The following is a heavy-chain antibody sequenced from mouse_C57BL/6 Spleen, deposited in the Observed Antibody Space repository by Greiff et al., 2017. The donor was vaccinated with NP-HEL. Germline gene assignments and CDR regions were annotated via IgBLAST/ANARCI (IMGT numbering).Heavy chain of an antibody. CDR2: ISNGGGST. D-gene: IGHD2-4*01. CDR3: ARPGYDFSYFDV. CDR1: GFTFSDYY. J-gene: IGHJ1*03. Sequence: DVMLVESGGGLVQPGGSLKLSCAASGFTFSDYYMYWVRQTPEKRLEWVAYISNGGGSTYYPDTVKGRFTISRDNAKNTRYLQMSRLKSEDTAMYYCARPGYDFSYFDVWGTGTTVTVSS. V-gene: IGHV5-12*01.